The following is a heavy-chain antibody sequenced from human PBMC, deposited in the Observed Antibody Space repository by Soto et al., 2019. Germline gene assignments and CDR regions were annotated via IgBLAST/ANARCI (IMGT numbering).Heavy chain of an antibody. Sequence: SETLSLTCTVSGGSISSSSYYWSWIRQPPGKGLEWIGNIYYSGSTNYNPSLKSRVTISVDTSKNQFSLKLSSVTAADTAVYYCARVPQYCSGGTCSRIFDYWGQGTLVTVSS. D-gene: IGHD2-15*01. CDR1: GGSISSSSYY. CDR2: IYYSGST. CDR3: ARVPQYCSGGTCSRIFDY. V-gene: IGHV4-61*01. J-gene: IGHJ4*02.